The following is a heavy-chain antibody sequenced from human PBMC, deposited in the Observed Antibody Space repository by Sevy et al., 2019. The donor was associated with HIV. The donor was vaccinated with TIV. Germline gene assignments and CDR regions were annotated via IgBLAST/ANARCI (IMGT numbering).Heavy chain of an antibody. J-gene: IGHJ4*02. Sequence: GESLKISCAASGFTFSSYSMNWVRQAPGKGLEWVSAISSSSSYIYYADSVKGRFTISRDNAKNSLYLQMNSLRAEDTAVYYCARACIGYYDSSDFYYFDYWGQGTLVTVSS. CDR3: ARACIGYYDSSDFYYFDY. CDR2: ISSSSSYI. V-gene: IGHV3-21*01. D-gene: IGHD3-22*01. CDR1: GFTFSSYS.